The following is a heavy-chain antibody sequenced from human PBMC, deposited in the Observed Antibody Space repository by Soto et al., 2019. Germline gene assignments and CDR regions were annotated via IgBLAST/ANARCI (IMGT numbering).Heavy chain of an antibody. J-gene: IGHJ4*02. V-gene: IGHV3-23*01. Sequence: GGSLRLSCTASGFTFKNFGMAWVRQAPGKGLEWVSTVSGGGENTHYTDSVNGRFTISRDNSKNTVFLQMSSLRADDSATYYCAKDVGYGVTLFGFWGQGTLVTVSS. CDR1: GFTFKNFG. CDR2: VSGGGENT. CDR3: AKDVGYGVTLFGF. D-gene: IGHD4-17*01.